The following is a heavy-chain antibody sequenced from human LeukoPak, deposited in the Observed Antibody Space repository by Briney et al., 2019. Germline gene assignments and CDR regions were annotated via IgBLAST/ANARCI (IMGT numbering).Heavy chain of an antibody. D-gene: IGHD1-14*01. Sequence: GASVKVSCKASGYTFTSYGISWVRQAPGQGLEWMGWISAYNGNTNYAQKFQGRVTMTRDTSTSTVYMELSSLRSEDTAVYYCARSDGNFYGMDVWGQGTTVTVSS. CDR2: ISAYNGNT. CDR1: GYTFTSYG. V-gene: IGHV1-18*01. J-gene: IGHJ6*02. CDR3: ARSDGNFYGMDV.